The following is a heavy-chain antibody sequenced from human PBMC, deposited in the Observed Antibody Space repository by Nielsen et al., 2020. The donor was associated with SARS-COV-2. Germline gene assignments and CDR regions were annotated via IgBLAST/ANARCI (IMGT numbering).Heavy chain of an antibody. V-gene: IGHV1-8*02. D-gene: IGHD3-10*01. Sequence: ASVKVSCKASGGTFSSYAISWVRQATGQGLEWMGWMNPNSGNTGYAQKFQGRVTMTRNTSISTAYMELSSLRSGDTAVYYCARGGITMGWFDPWGQGTLVTVSS. CDR1: GGTFSSYA. J-gene: IGHJ5*02. CDR2: MNPNSGNT. CDR3: ARGGITMGWFDP.